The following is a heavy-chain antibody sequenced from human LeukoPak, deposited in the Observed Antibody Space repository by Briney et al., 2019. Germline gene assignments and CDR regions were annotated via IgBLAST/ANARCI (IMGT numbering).Heavy chain of an antibody. D-gene: IGHD6-6*01. CDR2: INPTGGST. J-gene: IGHJ4*02. CDR1: GYTFPSYF. Sequence: ASVKVSCKASGYTFPSYFMHWVRQAPGQGLEWMGIINPTGGSTTYAQKFQGRVTMTRDTSTSTVYMELSSLRSDDTAVYYCARTAARRFDYWGQGTLVTVSS. CDR3: ARTAARRFDY. V-gene: IGHV1-46*01.